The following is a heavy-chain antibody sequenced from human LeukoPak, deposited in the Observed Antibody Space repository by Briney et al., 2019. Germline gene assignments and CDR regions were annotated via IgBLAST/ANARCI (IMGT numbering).Heavy chain of an antibody. V-gene: IGHV3-21*01. CDR3: TRDPLRYLRVGHYDY. CDR2: IDYDSSHI. CDR1: GFTFSTSA. J-gene: IGHJ4*02. Sequence: PGGSLRLSCAASGFTFSTSAMNWVRQVPGKGLEWVSSIDYDSSHIYYAASVRGRFTLSRDNARDSVYLQMDSLRVEDTAVYYCTRDPLRYLRVGHYDYWGQGTLVAVSS. D-gene: IGHD3-9*01.